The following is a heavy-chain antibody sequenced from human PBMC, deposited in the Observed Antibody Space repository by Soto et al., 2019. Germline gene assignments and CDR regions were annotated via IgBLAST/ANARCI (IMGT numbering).Heavy chain of an antibody. D-gene: IGHD1-26*01. CDR2: INPNSGGT. V-gene: IGHV1-2*02. J-gene: IGHJ4*01. CDR1: GYSFTAYC. Sequence: ASVKVSCKASGYSFTAYCVHWVRQAPGQGLEWMGWINPNSGGTNYAQRFQGRVAMTTDTSTNTAYMELNSPKSDDTALYFCARSSGTYSDFDYWGQGTQVTV. CDR3: ARSSGTYSDFDY.